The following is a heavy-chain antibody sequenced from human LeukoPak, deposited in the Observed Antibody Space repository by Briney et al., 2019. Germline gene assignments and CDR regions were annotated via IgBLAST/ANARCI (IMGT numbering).Heavy chain of an antibody. Sequence: ASVKVSCKTSGYTVTDYYMHWLRQAPGQGLEWVGRIHISTGDTIYAQQFQGRVSVTRGTSTSTLYMELSNLRSEDTAVYYCAKELRNGVGATDYWGQGTLVTVSS. V-gene: IGHV1-46*01. CDR1: GYTVTDYY. D-gene: IGHD1-26*01. CDR3: AKELRNGVGATDY. J-gene: IGHJ4*02. CDR2: IHISTGDT.